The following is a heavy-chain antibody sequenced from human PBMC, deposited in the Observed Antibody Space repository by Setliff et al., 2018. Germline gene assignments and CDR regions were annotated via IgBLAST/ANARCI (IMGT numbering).Heavy chain of an antibody. CDR2: INAGNGDT. Sequence: GASVKVSCKASGYTFANYGLHWVRQAPGQRLEWMGWINAGNGDTKFSQKFQDTITMTADTSASTAYMELSSLRSEDTAVYYCARGRSTYFIDVWGKGTKVTVSS. CDR3: ARGRSTYFIDV. CDR1: GYTFANYG. V-gene: IGHV1-3*01. J-gene: IGHJ6*03.